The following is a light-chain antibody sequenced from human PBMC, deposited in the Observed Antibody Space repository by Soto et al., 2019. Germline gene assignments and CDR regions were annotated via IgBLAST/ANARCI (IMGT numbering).Light chain of an antibody. Sequence: DIQMTQSPSTLSASAGDRVTISCRASQNIRSWLAWYQQKPGKAPKLLIYDASNLESGVPSRFRGSGSGTEFTLTISSLQPDDFATYYCQQYNDYWTFGQGTKVDIK. CDR1: QNIRSW. CDR2: DAS. CDR3: QQYNDYWT. V-gene: IGKV1-5*01. J-gene: IGKJ1*01.